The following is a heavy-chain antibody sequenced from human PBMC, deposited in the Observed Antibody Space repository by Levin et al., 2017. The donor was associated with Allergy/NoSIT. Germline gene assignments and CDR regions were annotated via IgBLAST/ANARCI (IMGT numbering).Heavy chain of an antibody. V-gene: IGHV3-30-3*01. CDR2: ISYDGSGK. CDR1: GFPFSNSA. J-gene: IGHJ4*02. Sequence: LSLTCAASGFPFSNSAMHWVRQAPGKGPEWVAVISYDGSGKYYADSVKGRFTISRYNSKNTLYLQVNSLKPEDTAVYYCAVQRSPGIVDATMGFDYWGQGTLVTVSS. D-gene: IGHD1-26*01. CDR3: AVQRSPGIVDATMGFDY.